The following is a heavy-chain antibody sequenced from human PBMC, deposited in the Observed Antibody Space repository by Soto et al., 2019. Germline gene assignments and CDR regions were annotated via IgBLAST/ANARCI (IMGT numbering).Heavy chain of an antibody. V-gene: IGHV3-21*01. CDR2: ISSSSSYI. Sequence: EVQLVESGGGLVKPGGSLRLSCAASGFTFSSYSMNWVRQAPGKGLEWVSSISSSSSYIYYADSVKGRFTISRDNAKNSLYLQMNRLRAEDTAVYYCARWGTRSQFEVWGQGTLVTVSS. CDR1: GFTFSSYS. CDR3: ARWGTRSQFEV. D-gene: IGHD3-16*01. J-gene: IGHJ4*02.